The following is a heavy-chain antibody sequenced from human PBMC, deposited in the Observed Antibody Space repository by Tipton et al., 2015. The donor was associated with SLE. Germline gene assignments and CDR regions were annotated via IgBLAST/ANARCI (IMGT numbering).Heavy chain of an antibody. CDR3: ARPAAAGIGGPFDY. CDR2: FYYSGST. Sequence: TLSLTCTVSGGSISSYYWSWIRQPPGKGLEWIGYFYYSGSTNYNPSLKSRVTISVDTSKNQFSLKLSSVTAADTAVYYCARPAAAGIGGPFDYRGQGTLVTVSS. J-gene: IGHJ4*02. V-gene: IGHV4-59*01. CDR1: GGSISSYY. D-gene: IGHD6-13*01.